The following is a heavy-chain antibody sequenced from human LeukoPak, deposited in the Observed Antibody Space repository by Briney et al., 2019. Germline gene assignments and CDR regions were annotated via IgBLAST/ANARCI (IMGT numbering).Heavy chain of an antibody. J-gene: IGHJ3*02. V-gene: IGHV3-23*01. D-gene: IGHD3-10*01. CDR3: ARDSSSRAFDI. CDR1: GFSFNNYA. Sequence: GGSLRLSCAASGFSFNNYAMSWVRQAPGKGLEWVSGISVSGGSTYYADSVKGRFTISRDNSKNTLYLQMNSLRAEATALYYWARDSSSRAFDIWGQGTLVTVSS. CDR2: ISVSGGST.